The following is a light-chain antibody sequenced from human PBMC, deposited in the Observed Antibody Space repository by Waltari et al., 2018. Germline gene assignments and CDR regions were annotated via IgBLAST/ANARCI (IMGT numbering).Light chain of an antibody. CDR2: DVS. Sequence: QSALTQPASVSGSPGQSITISCTGTSSDVGSYNLVSWYQQHPGKAPKLMIYDVSEWPSGVSNRFSGSKSGNTASLTISGLQAEDEADYYCYSYAGSSTFVVFGGGTKLTVL. CDR3: YSYAGSSTFVV. CDR1: SSDVGSYNL. J-gene: IGLJ2*01. V-gene: IGLV2-23*02.